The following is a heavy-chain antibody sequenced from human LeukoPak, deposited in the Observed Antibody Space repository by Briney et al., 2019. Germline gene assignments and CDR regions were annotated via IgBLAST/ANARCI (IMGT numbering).Heavy chain of an antibody. J-gene: IGHJ4*02. CDR3: ARDYTAMATPFFDY. Sequence: SETLSLTCAVYGGSFSGYYWSWIRQPPGKGLEWIGEINHSGSTNYNPSLKSRVTISVDTSKNQFSLKLSSVTAADTAVYYCARDYTAMATPFFDYRGQGTLVTVSS. CDR2: INHSGST. V-gene: IGHV4-34*01. CDR1: GGSFSGYY. D-gene: IGHD5-18*01.